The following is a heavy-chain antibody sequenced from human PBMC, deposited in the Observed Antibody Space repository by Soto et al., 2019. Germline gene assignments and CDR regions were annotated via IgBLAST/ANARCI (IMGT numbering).Heavy chain of an antibody. CDR3: ARAPVCSSTSCYYYYYYMDV. D-gene: IGHD2-2*01. CDR2: IYYSGST. V-gene: IGHV4-59*08. CDR1: GGSISSYY. J-gene: IGHJ6*03. Sequence: PSETLSLTCTVSGGSISSYYWSWIRQPPGKGLEWIGYIYYSGSTNYNPSLKSRVTISVDTSKNQFSLKLISVTAADTAVYYCARAPVCSSTSCYYYYYYMDVWGKGTTVTVSS.